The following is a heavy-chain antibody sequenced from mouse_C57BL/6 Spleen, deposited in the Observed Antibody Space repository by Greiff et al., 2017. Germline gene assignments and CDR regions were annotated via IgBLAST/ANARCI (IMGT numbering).Heavy chain of an antibody. CDR3: TRRRITTVVTDYFDY. V-gene: IGHV1-15*01. CDR1: GYTFTDYE. Sequence: QVQLRQSGAELVRPGASVTLSCKASGYTFTDYEMHWVKQTPVHGLEWIGAIDPETGGTANNQKFKGKAILTADKSSSTAYMELRSLTSEDSAVYYCTRRRITTVVTDYFDYWGQGTTLTVSS. D-gene: IGHD1-1*01. CDR2: IDPETGGT. J-gene: IGHJ2*01.